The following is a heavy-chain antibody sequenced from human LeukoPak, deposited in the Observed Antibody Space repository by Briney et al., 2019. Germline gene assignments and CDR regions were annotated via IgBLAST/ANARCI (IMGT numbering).Heavy chain of an antibody. Sequence: SETLSLTCSVSGVSINGYYWSWIRQPPGKGLEWIGYVFYTGSTNYNSSLKSRVSISVDTSKNQFYLKLSSVTAADTAVYYCARNLGGSSGYYYWGQGALVTVSS. V-gene: IGHV4-59*08. CDR2: VFYTGST. CDR1: GVSINGYY. D-gene: IGHD6-19*01. CDR3: ARNLGGSSGYYY. J-gene: IGHJ4*02.